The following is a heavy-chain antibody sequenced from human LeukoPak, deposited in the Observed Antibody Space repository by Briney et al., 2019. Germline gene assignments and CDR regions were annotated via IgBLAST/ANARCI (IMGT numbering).Heavy chain of an antibody. J-gene: IGHJ3*01. Sequence: GGSLRLSCAASGFTFSNVWMTWVRQAPGKGLEWVALIKIKTDGGAIEYAAPVRGRFTISRDDSENTVYLQMNSLKTEDTAVYHCTTVGLYFYYAMDVWGQGTMATVSS. D-gene: IGHD3-9*01. CDR3: TTVGLYFYYAMDV. CDR2: IKIKTDGGAI. V-gene: IGHV3-15*01. CDR1: GFTFSNVW.